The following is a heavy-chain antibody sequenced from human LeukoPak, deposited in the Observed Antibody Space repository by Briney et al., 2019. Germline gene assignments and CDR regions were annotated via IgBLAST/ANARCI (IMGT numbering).Heavy chain of an antibody. D-gene: IGHD3-22*01. CDR3: AKDRTDYYESDGYSDLDL. V-gene: IGHV3-23*01. CDR1: GITFSSYA. Sequence: GGSLRLSCVTSGITFSSYAMSWVRQAPGKGLEWVSGISDAGGITYYADSVKGRFTISRDNSKNTLFLQVSSLSVEDTAVYYCAKDRTDYYESDGYSDLDLWGQGTLVSVSS. CDR2: ISDAGGIT. J-gene: IGHJ5*02.